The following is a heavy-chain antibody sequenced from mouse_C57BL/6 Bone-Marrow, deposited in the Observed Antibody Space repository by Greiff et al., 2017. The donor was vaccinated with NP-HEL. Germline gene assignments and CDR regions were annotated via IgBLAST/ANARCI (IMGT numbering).Heavy chain of an antibody. V-gene: IGHV1-50*01. CDR3: ATYSPQLAY. CDR1: GYTFTSYW. J-gene: IGHJ3*01. Sequence: VQLQQPGAELVKPGASVKLSCKASGYTFTSYWMQWVKQRPGQGLEWIGEIDPSDSDTNYNQKFKGKATLTVDTSSSTAYMQLSSLTSEDSSVYYCATYSPQLAYWGQGTLVTVSA. CDR2: IDPSDSDT.